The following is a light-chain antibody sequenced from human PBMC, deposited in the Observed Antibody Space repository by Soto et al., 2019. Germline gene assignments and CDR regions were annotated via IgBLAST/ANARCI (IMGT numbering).Light chain of an antibody. Sequence: QSVLTQSPSASASLGASVKLTCTLSSGHSSYAIAWHQHQPDKGPRYLMRLNSDGSHSKGDGIPDRFSGSSSGAERYLTISSLQPEDEADYYCQTWGTGIRVFGGGTKLTVL. CDR1: SGHSSYA. V-gene: IGLV4-69*01. CDR3: QTWGTGIRV. J-gene: IGLJ3*02. CDR2: LNSDGSH.